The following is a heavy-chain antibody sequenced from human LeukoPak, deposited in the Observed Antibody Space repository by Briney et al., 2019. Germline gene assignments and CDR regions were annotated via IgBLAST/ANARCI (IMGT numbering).Heavy chain of an antibody. CDR3: AKGPQLYSGYHPDF. CDR1: GFTFTTYA. CDR2: ITGSDDST. J-gene: IGHJ4*02. D-gene: IGHD3-22*01. V-gene: IGHV3-23*01. Sequence: PGGSLRLSCAASGFTFTTYALTWVRQAPGKGLEWVSTITGSDDSTYCADSVKGRFTISRDYSRNTVHLQLNSLRAEDTAIYYCAKGPQLYSGYHPDFWGQGTLVTVSS.